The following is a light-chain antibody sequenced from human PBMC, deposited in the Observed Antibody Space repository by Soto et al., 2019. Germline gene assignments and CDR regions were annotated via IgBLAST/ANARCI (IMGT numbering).Light chain of an antibody. CDR2: EVS. V-gene: IGLV2-14*01. Sequence: QSVLTQPASVSGSPGQSITISCTGTSSDVGAYDYVSWYQQHPGKAPKYLIYEVSNRPSGISDRFSGSKSGTTASLTISALQAEDEADYYCSSYTTTDPYVFGTGTKVTV. CDR3: SSYTTTDPYV. CDR1: SSDVGAYDY. J-gene: IGLJ1*01.